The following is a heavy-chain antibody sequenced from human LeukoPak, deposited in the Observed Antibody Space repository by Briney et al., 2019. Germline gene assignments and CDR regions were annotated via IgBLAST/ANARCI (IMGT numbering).Heavy chain of an antibody. J-gene: IGHJ4*02. D-gene: IGHD3-10*01. CDR2: ISTGITI. Sequence: GGSLRLSCAASGFTFSSYAMSWVRQAPGKGLEWVSYISTGITISHADSVKGRFTISRDNAKNSLYLQMNSLRDEDTAVYYCARDRSNYVDYWGQGTLVTVSS. CDR3: ARDRSNYVDY. CDR1: GFTFSSYA. V-gene: IGHV3-48*02.